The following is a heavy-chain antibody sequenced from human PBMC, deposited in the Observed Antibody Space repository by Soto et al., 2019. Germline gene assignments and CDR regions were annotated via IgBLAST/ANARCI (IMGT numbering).Heavy chain of an antibody. J-gene: IGHJ3*02. CDR3: ASNNAVVVVTDAFDI. Sequence: SVKVSCKASGGTFSSYTISWVRQAPGQGLEWMGRIIPILGIANCAQKFQGRVTITADKSTSTAYMELSSLRSEDTAVYYCASNNAVVVVTDAFDIWGQGTMVTVSS. D-gene: IGHD3-22*01. CDR2: IIPILGIA. V-gene: IGHV1-69*02. CDR1: GGTFSSYT.